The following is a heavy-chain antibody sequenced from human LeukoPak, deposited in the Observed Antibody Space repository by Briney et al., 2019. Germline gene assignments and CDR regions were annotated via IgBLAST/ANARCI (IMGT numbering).Heavy chain of an antibody. CDR3: ARLGWELRGY. CDR2: IHRAGRT. D-gene: IGHD1-26*01. J-gene: IGHJ4*02. Sequence: SETLSLTCAVSGVSISSSEWWIWVRQPPGQGLEWIGEIHRAGRTRYNPSLKSRVTISMDYSKNQFSLKLSSVTAADTAVYYCARLGWELRGYWGQGILVTVSS. V-gene: IGHV4-4*02. CDR1: GVSISSSEW.